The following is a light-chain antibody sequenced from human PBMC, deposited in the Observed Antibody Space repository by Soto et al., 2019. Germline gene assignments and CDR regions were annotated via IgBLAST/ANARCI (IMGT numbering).Light chain of an antibody. CDR2: GAS. J-gene: IGKJ1*01. CDR3: QQYDDWPET. CDR1: QNVRRN. V-gene: IGKV3-15*01. Sequence: IVMTQSPATLSLSPGERATLSCRASQNVRRNLAWYKQKPGQAPRLLIYGASTRATGIPARFSGRGSGTEFILTISSLKSEDFEVYYCQQYDDWPETFDQGTKVDIK.